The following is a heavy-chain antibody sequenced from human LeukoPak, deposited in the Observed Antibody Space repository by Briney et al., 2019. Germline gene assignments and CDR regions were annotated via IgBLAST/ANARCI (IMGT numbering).Heavy chain of an antibody. CDR3: AKDFWSGYYFGMDV. J-gene: IGHJ6*02. CDR2: ISAYNSNT. Sequence: GASVKVSCTASGYTFTSYGISWVRQAPGQGLEWMGWISAYNSNTNYAQKLQGRVTMTTDTSTSTAYMELRSLRSDDTAVYYCAKDFWSGYYFGMDVWGQGTTVTVSS. V-gene: IGHV1-18*01. D-gene: IGHD3-3*01. CDR1: GYTFTSYG.